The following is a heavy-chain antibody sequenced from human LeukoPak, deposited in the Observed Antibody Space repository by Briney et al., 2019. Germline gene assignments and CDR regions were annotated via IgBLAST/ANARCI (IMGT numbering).Heavy chain of an antibody. D-gene: IGHD2-2*01. J-gene: IGHJ5*02. Sequence: SETLSLTCAVYGGSFSGYYWSWIRQPPGKGLEWIGEINHSGSTNYNPSLKSRVTISVDTSKSQFSLKLSSVTAADTAVYYCARGRYCSITNCYGNWFDPWGQGTLVTVSS. CDR3: ARGRYCSITNCYGNWFDP. V-gene: IGHV4-34*01. CDR2: INHSGST. CDR1: GGSFSGYY.